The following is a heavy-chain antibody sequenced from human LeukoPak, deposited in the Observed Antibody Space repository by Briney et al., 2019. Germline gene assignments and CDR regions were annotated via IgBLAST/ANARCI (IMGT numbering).Heavy chain of an antibody. J-gene: IGHJ6*02. CDR2: TSGSGGRT. V-gene: IGHV3-23*01. CDR3: AKAGYSGGRKYGMDV. Sequence: GGSLRLSCAASGFTLGNYAMSWVRQTPGKGLEWVSVTSGSGGRTFYADSVKGRFSISRDNSKNTLYLQMNSLRVEDTAVYYCAKAGYSGGRKYGMDVWGQGTTVTVSS. CDR1: GFTLGNYA. D-gene: IGHD2-15*01.